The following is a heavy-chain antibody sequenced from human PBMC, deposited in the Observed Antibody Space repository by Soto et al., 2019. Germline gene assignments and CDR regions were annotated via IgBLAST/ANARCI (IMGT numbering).Heavy chain of an antibody. J-gene: IGHJ4*02. D-gene: IGHD4-17*01. CDR2: IIPILGIA. CDR1: GGTFSSYT. V-gene: IGHV1-69*02. Sequence: ASVKVSCKASGGTFSSYTISWVRQAPGQGLEWMGRIIPILGIASYAQKLQGRVTITADKSTSTAYMELSSLRSEDTAVYYCASHYGDYYFDYWGQGTLVTVSS. CDR3: ASHYGDYYFDY.